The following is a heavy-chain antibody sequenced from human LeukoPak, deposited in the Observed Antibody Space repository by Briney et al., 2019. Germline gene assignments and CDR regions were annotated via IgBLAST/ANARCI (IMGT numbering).Heavy chain of an antibody. V-gene: IGHV4-34*01. CDR1: GVSFSGYY. CDR3: ARGVTGTFLDI. D-gene: IGHD1-7*01. CDR2: INHSGST. Sequence: PSETLSLTCAVYGVSFSGYYWSWIRQPPGKGLEWIGEINHSGSTNYNPSLKSRVTISLDKSKNQFSLKLSSVTAADTAVYYCARGVTGTFLDIWGQGTMVTVSS. J-gene: IGHJ3*02.